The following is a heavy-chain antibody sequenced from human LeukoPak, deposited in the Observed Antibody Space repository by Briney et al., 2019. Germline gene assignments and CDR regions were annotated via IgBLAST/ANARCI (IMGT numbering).Heavy chain of an antibody. CDR3: ARKAGGSTQYSSSSRGDYYYYYYMDV. J-gene: IGHJ6*03. V-gene: IGHV4-34*01. D-gene: IGHD6-6*01. Sequence: GSLRLSCAASGFTFSDYYMSWIRQPPGKGLEWIGEINHSGSTNYNPSLKSRVTISVDTSKNQFSLKLSSVTAADTAVYYCARKAGGSTQYSSSSRGDYYYYYYMDVWGKGTTVTVSS. CDR1: GFTFSDYY. CDR2: INHSGST.